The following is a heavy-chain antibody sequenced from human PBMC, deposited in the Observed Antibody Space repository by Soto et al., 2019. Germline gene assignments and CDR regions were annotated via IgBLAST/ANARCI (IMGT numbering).Heavy chain of an antibody. V-gene: IGHV3-73*01. CDR1: GFTFSGSA. D-gene: IGHD6-19*01. CDR2: IRSKANSYAT. Sequence: GGSLRLSCAASGFTFSGSAMHWVRQASGKGLEWVGRIRSKANSYATAYAASVKGRFTTSRDDSKNTAYLQMNSLKTEDTAVYYCTAIAVAGSGFDYWGQGTLVTVSS. J-gene: IGHJ4*02. CDR3: TAIAVAGSGFDY.